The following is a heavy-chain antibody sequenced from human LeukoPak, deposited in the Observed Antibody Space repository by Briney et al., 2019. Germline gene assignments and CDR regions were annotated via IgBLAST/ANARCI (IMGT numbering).Heavy chain of an antibody. D-gene: IGHD2-2*01. V-gene: IGHV4-30-2*01. CDR1: GGSISSGGYY. CDR2: IYHSGST. CDR3: ARAPQVVPTAYYMDV. Sequence: SETLSLTCTVSGGSISSGGYYWSWIRQPPGKGLEWIGYIYHSGSTYYNPSLKSRVTISVDRSKNQFSLKLSSVTAADTAVYFCARAPQVVPTAYYMDVWGKGTTVTVSS. J-gene: IGHJ6*03.